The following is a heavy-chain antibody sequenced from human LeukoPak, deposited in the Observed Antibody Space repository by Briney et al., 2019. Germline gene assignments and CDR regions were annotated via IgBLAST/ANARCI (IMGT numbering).Heavy chain of an antibody. CDR3: ARDILTGSQSRFQH. V-gene: IGHV3-33*01. D-gene: IGHD3-9*01. CDR2: IWYDGSNK. CDR1: GFTFSNHG. J-gene: IGHJ1*01. Sequence: GRSLRLSCAASGFTFSNHGMHWVRQAPGKGPEWVALIWYDGSNKYYGDSVKGRFTISRDNSKNTVYLQMNSLRAEDTGVYYCARDILTGSQSRFQHWGQGTLVTVSS.